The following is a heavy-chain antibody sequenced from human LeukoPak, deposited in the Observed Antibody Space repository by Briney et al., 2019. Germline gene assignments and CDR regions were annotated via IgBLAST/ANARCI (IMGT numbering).Heavy chain of an antibody. Sequence: PSETLSLTCTVSGGSISSSSSYWGWIRQPPGKGLEWIGSIYFSGSTYYNPSLKSRVTISVDTTKNQFSLKLSSVTAADTAVYFCARGPYSYDSSGAFDIWGQGTMVTVSS. D-gene: IGHD3-22*01. CDR1: GGSISSSSSY. V-gene: IGHV4-39*07. CDR2: IYFSGST. J-gene: IGHJ3*02. CDR3: ARGPYSYDSSGAFDI.